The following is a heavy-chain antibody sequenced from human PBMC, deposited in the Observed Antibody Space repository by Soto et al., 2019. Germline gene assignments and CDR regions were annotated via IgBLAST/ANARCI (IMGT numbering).Heavy chain of an antibody. D-gene: IGHD5-12*01. CDR2: ISYRGGT. Sequence: QVQLQESGPGLVKPSQTLSLTCTVSGGSISSGDHYWSWIRQRPGKGLEWIGYISYRGGTYYNPSLKSQAITTVESYKDQFSLDLRSVTASDTAVYYCARVTLDADGYNSRFDPWGQGTLVTVSS. CDR3: ARVTLDADGYNSRFDP. CDR1: GGSISSGDHY. J-gene: IGHJ5*02. V-gene: IGHV4-31*01.